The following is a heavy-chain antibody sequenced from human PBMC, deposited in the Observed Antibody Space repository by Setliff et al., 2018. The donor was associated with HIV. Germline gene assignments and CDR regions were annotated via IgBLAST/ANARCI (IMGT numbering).Heavy chain of an antibody. V-gene: IGHV4-38-2*01. D-gene: IGHD3-10*02. J-gene: IGHJ4*02. Sequence: SETLSLTCDVSGYSINNIHYWGWIRQPPGKGLECLGDIYDGGTTYHNPSLKGRVTISMDTSKAQFSLKLISVTAADTAVYYCVRRDVSFLFGQFDSWGQGILVTVSS. CDR2: IYDGGTT. CDR3: VRRDVSFLFGQFDS. CDR1: GYSINNIHY.